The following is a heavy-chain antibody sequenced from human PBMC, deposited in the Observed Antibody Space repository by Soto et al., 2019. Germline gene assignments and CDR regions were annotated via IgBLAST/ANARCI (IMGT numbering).Heavy chain of an antibody. J-gene: IGHJ4*02. CDR2: ISGSGGST. D-gene: IGHD3-3*01. Sequence: LRLSCAASGFTFSSYAMSWVRRAPGKGLEWVSAISGSGGSTYYAASVKGRFTISRDNSKNTLYLQMNSLRAEDTAVYYCAKGRRILRFLEWSTGPIDYCGQGTLVTVSS. CDR1: GFTFSSYA. V-gene: IGHV3-23*01. CDR3: AKGRRILRFLEWSTGPIDY.